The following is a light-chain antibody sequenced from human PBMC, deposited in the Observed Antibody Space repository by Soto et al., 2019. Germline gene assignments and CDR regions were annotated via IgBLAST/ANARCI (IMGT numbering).Light chain of an antibody. CDR3: QSYDSSLSGYV. V-gene: IGLV1-40*01. J-gene: IGLJ1*01. CDR2: GNS. Sequence: QSALTQPPSVSGAPGQRVTISCTGSSSNIGAGYDVHWYQQLPGTAPKLLIYGNSNRPSGVPDRFSGSKSGTSASLAITGLQAEDEVEYSCQSYDSSLSGYVFGTGTKVTVL. CDR1: SSNIGAGYD.